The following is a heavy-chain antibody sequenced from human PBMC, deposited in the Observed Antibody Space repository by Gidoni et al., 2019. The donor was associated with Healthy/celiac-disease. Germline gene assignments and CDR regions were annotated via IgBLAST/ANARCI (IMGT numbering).Heavy chain of an antibody. D-gene: IGHD2-2*01. CDR2: IYHGGST. Sequence: QVQLQESGPGLVKPSETLSLTCAVPGYSISSGYYWGWIRQPPGKGLEWIGSIYHGGSTYYNPSLKSRVTISVDTSKNQFSLKLSSVTAADTAVYYCARERWTRPYSTYYFDYWGQGTLVTVSS. V-gene: IGHV4-38-2*02. J-gene: IGHJ4*02. CDR3: ARERWTRPYSTYYFDY. CDR1: GYSISSGYY.